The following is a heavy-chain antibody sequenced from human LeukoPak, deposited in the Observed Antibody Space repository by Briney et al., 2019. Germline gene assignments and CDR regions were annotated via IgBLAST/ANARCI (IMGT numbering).Heavy chain of an antibody. CDR1: GYTYTSYA. Sequence: GESLKISCKGSGYTYTSYAMHWVRQAPGQRLEWMGWINAGNGNTKYSQKFQDRVTITRDTSASTAYMELSSLRSEDTAVYYCARVRIIRMAAAGTSYFDYWGQGTLVTVSS. J-gene: IGHJ4*02. CDR3: ARVRIIRMAAAGTSYFDY. D-gene: IGHD6-13*01. V-gene: IGHV1-3*01. CDR2: INAGNGNT.